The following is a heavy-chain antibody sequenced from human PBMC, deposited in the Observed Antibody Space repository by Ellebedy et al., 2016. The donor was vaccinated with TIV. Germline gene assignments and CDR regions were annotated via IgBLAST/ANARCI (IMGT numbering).Heavy chain of an antibody. D-gene: IGHD6-19*01. CDR2: ISGSGGTT. V-gene: IGHV3-23*01. J-gene: IGHJ4*02. CDR3: AKEALAV. Sequence: GESLKISCAASGITFSSYAMNWVRQAPGKGLEWVSGISGSGGTTFYADSVKGRFTISRDNSKNTLYLQMNSLRVDDTAIYYCAKEALAVWGQGTLVTASS. CDR1: GITFSSYA.